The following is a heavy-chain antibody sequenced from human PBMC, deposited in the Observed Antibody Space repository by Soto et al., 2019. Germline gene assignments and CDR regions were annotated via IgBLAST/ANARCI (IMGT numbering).Heavy chain of an antibody. CDR3: ARQSSSPTPFDY. V-gene: IGHV4-39*01. CDR2: IYYSGST. CDR1: GGSISSSSYY. D-gene: IGHD6-13*01. Sequence: QLQLQESGPGLVKPSETLSLTCTVSGGSISSSSYYWGWIRQPPGKGLEWIGSIYYSGSTYYNPSLNSRVXXXVXXSKHQFSLTLSSVTAADTAVYYCARQSSSPTPFDYWGQGTLVTVSS. J-gene: IGHJ4*02.